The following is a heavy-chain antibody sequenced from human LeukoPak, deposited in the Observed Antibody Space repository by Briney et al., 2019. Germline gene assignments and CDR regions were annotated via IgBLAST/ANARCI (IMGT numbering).Heavy chain of an antibody. CDR3: ARDRGECTNGVCYYHDFDY. Sequence: PGGSLRLSCAASGFTFSSYWMTWVRQAPGKGLEWVANIKQDGSEKYYVDSVKGRFTISRDNAKNSLSLHMNSPRAEDTAVYYCARDRGECTNGVCYYHDFDYWGQGTLVTVSS. J-gene: IGHJ4*02. D-gene: IGHD2-8*01. V-gene: IGHV3-7*01. CDR1: GFTFSSYW. CDR2: IKQDGSEK.